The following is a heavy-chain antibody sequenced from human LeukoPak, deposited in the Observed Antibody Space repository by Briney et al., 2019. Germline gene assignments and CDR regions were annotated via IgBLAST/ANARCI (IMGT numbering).Heavy chain of an antibody. D-gene: IGHD2-2*01. Sequence: KAGGSLRLSCAASGFSFSSYSMSWVRQAPGKGLERVSFISRSSSDIYHADSVKGRFTISRDNAKNSLYLQMNSLRAEDTAVYYCARDLPAAVDWGQGTLVTVSS. CDR1: GFSFSSYS. CDR3: ARDLPAAVD. V-gene: IGHV3-21*01. J-gene: IGHJ4*02. CDR2: ISRSSSDI.